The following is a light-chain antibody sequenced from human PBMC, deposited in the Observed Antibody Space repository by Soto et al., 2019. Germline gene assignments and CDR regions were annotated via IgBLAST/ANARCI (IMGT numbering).Light chain of an antibody. CDR2: HAS. CDR3: QQYNKWPLT. V-gene: IGKV3-15*01. J-gene: IGKJ4*01. Sequence: IVMTQSPATLSLSPGERATLSSRASQSVSNNLAWYQQKPGQAPRLLIYHASTRATGIPARFSCSGSGTEFTLTISSMQSEDFAVYYCQQYNKWPLTFGGGTKGEIK. CDR1: QSVSNN.